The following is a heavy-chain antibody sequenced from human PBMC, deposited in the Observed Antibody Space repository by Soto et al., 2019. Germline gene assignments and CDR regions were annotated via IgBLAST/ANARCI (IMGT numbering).Heavy chain of an antibody. CDR2: ISFDGSKK. CDR1: GFTFNKYA. CDR3: ASVSARPDY. D-gene: IGHD6-6*01. Sequence: GGSLRLSCAASGFTFNKYAMHWVRQAPGMGLEWVALISFDGSKKLYVDSVKGRFNISRDQSENTLFLDMKSLRTEDTALYYCASVSARPDYWGRGTLVTVSS. V-gene: IGHV3-30*03. J-gene: IGHJ4*02.